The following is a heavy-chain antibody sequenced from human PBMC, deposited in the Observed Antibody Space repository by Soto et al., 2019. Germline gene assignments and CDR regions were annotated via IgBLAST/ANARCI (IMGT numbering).Heavy chain of an antibody. V-gene: IGHV3-66*01. CDR2: IYSGGST. D-gene: IGHD3-9*01. Sequence: EVQLVESGGGLVQPGGSLRLSCAASGFTVSSNYMSWVRQAPGKGLEWVSVIYSGGSTYYADSVKGRFTISRDNSKNTLYLQMNSLRAEDTAVYYCASSGEVLYFDLLPTHWYFDLWGRGTLVTVSS. CDR3: ASSGEVLYFDLLPTHWYFDL. J-gene: IGHJ2*01. CDR1: GFTVSSNY.